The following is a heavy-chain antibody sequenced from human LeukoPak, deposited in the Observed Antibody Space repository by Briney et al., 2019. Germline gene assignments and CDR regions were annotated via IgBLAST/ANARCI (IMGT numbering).Heavy chain of an antibody. CDR3: ARDGLLGGGWFDP. CDR2: INPSGGST. CDR1: GYTFTSYY. Sequence: RASVKVSCKASGYTFTSYYMHWVRQAPGQGLEWMGIINPSGGSTSYAQKFQGRVTMTRDASTSTVYMELSSLRSEDTAVYYCARDGLLGGGWFDPWGQGTLVTVSS. D-gene: IGHD3-16*01. V-gene: IGHV1-46*01. J-gene: IGHJ5*02.